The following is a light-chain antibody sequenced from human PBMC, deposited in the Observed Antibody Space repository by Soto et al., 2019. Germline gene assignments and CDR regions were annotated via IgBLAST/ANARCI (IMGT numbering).Light chain of an antibody. CDR1: QYIHNY. Sequence: DIQMTQSPSTLSASVGDRVTITCRASQYIHNYLAWYQQKPGEAPKLLIYEAANLESGVPSRFSGSGTGTEFTLTISSLQPDDFATYYCQQSTNYPLTFGQGTRVEI. CDR2: EAA. J-gene: IGKJ1*01. CDR3: QQSTNYPLT. V-gene: IGKV1-5*03.